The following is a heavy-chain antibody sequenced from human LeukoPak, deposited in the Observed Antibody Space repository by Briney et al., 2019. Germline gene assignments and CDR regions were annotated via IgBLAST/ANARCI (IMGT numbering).Heavy chain of an antibody. CDR1: GFTFSSYA. V-gene: IGHV3-23*01. J-gene: IGHJ4*02. D-gene: IGHD3-16*02. CDR3: AKVRSIYKSKSYFDY. Sequence: GGSLRLSCAASGFTFSSYAMSWVRQALGKGLEWVSAISGSGGSTYYADSVKGRFTISRDNSKNTLYLQMNSLRAEDTAVYYCAKVRSIYKSKSYFDYWGQGTLVTVSS. CDR2: ISGSGGST.